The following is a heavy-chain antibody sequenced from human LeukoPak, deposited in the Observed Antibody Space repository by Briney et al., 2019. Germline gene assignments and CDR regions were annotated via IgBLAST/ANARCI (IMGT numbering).Heavy chain of an antibody. D-gene: IGHD5/OR15-5a*01. Sequence: SETLSLTCTVSGGSINTGDYYWAWIRQPPGNRLGGIGSLFYSGNMYYNPSLKGRVTISVDTSKNQFSLKMSSVTAADTAVYYCARENIVSTRDFDYWGQGTLVTVSS. CDR1: GGSINTGDYY. V-gene: IGHV4-39*07. CDR3: ARENIVSTRDFDY. CDR2: LFYSGNM. J-gene: IGHJ4*02.